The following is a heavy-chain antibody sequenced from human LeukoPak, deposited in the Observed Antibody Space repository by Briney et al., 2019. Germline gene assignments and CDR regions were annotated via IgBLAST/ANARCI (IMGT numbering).Heavy chain of an antibody. D-gene: IGHD2-2*01. CDR1: GFTFSDYY. Sequence: GGSLRLSCAASGFTFSDYYMSWIRQAPGKGLEWVSYISSSSSYTNYADSVKGRFTISRDNAKNSLFLQMNSLRAEDTAVYYCARDKVDIVVVPAATSTPRFDYWGQGTLDTVSS. CDR3: ARDKVDIVVVPAATSTPRFDY. V-gene: IGHV3-11*06. J-gene: IGHJ4*02. CDR2: ISSSSSYT.